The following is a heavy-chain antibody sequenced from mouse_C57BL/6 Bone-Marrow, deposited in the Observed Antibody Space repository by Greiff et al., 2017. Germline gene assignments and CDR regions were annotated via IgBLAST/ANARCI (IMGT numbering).Heavy chain of an antibody. V-gene: IGHV3-6*01. J-gene: IGHJ2*01. Sequence: EVQLQQSGPGLVKPSQSLSLTCSVTGYSITSGYYWNWIRQFPGNKLEWMGYISYDGSNNYNPSLKNRISITRDTSKNQFFLKLNSVTTEDTATYYCAIEFLHYYGSRNLDYWGQGTTLTVSS. CDR1: GYSITSGYY. CDR2: ISYDGSN. CDR3: AIEFLHYYGSRNLDY. D-gene: IGHD1-1*01.